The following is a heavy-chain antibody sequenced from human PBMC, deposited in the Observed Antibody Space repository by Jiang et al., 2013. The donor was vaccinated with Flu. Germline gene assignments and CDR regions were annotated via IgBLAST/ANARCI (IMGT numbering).Heavy chain of an antibody. CDR1: GFTFSSYS. V-gene: IGHV3-21*01. D-gene: IGHD3-9*01. J-gene: IGHJ4*02. CDR2: ISSSSSYI. CDR3: AKGLRYFDWPTGH. Sequence: VQLVESGGGLVKPGGSLRLSCAASGFTFSSYSMNWVRQAPGKGLEWVSSISSSSSYIYYADSVKGRFTISRDNAKNSLYLQMNSLRAEDTAVYYCAKGLRYFDWPTGHWGQGTLVTVSS.